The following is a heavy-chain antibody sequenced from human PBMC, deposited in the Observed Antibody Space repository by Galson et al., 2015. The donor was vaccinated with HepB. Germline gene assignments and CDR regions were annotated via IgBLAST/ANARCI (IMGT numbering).Heavy chain of an antibody. CDR3: ASPDYYDSSGYLS. J-gene: IGHJ5*02. Sequence: SVKVSCKASGYTFTSYGISWVRQAPGQGLEWMGWISAYNGNTNYAQKLQGRVTMTTDTSTSTAYMELRSLRSDDTAVYYCASPDYYDSSGYLSWGQGTLVTVSS. D-gene: IGHD3-22*01. CDR2: ISAYNGNT. V-gene: IGHV1-18*01. CDR1: GYTFTSYG.